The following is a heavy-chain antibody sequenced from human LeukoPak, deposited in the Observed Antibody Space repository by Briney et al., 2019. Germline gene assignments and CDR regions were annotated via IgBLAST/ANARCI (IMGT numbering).Heavy chain of an antibody. D-gene: IGHD6-19*01. V-gene: IGHV3-7*03. J-gene: IGHJ1*01. Sequence: LSGGSLRLSCAASGFTFSSYWMSWVRQAPGKGLEWVANIKQDGSEKYYVDSVKGRFTISRDNAKNSLYLQMDSLRAEDTAVYYCARDLPHGSGWSWPGGFQHWGQGTLVTVSS. CDR2: IKQDGSEK. CDR3: ARDLPHGSGWSWPGGFQH. CDR1: GFTFSSYW.